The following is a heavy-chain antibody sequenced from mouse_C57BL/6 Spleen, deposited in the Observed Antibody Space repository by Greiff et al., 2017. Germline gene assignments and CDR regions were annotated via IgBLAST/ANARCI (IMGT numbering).Heavy chain of an antibody. CDR1: GYTFTSYW. Sequence: QVQLQQPGAELVRPGSSVKLSCKASGYTFTSYWMDWVKQRPGQGLEWIGNIYPSDSETHYNQKFKDKATLTVDKSSSTAYLQLSSLTSEDSAVYYCARKGPGSQAWFAYWGQGTLVTVSA. D-gene: IGHD1-2*01. CDR3: ARKGPGSQAWFAY. CDR2: IYPSDSET. V-gene: IGHV1-61*01. J-gene: IGHJ3*01.